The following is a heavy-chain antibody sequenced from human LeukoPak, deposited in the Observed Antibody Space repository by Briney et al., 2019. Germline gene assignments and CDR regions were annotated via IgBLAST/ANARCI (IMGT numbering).Heavy chain of an antibody. J-gene: IGHJ4*02. CDR1: GFTFSGSA. V-gene: IGHV3-73*01. CDR2: IRSKANSYAT. D-gene: IGHD5-18*01. Sequence: PGGSLRLSCAASGFTFSGSAMHWVRQASGKGLEWVGRIRSKANSYATAYAASVKGGFTISRDDSKNTAYLQMNSLKTEDTAVYYCTRRGYSYGIPDYWGQGTLVTVSS. CDR3: TRRGYSYGIPDY.